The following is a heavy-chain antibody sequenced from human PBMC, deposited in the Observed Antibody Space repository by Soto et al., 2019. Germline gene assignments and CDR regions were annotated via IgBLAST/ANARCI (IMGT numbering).Heavy chain of an antibody. D-gene: IGHD3-10*01. Sequence: GGSLRLSCAASGFTFSSYAMHWVRQAPGKGLEWVAVISYDGSNKYYADSVKGRFTISRDNSKNTLYLQMNSLRAEDTAVYYCASFQGGNYGSGSYYTPPAFDIWGQGTMVTV. J-gene: IGHJ3*02. CDR3: ASFQGGNYGSGSYYTPPAFDI. CDR1: GFTFSSYA. CDR2: ISYDGSNK. V-gene: IGHV3-30-3*01.